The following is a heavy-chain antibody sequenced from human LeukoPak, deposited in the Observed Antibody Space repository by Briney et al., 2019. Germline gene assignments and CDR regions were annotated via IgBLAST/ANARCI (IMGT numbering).Heavy chain of an antibody. D-gene: IGHD3-22*01. CDR3: ARKYYYDSSGSSYPFDY. J-gene: IGHJ4*02. V-gene: IGHV1-69*13. CDR1: GGTFSSYA. CDR2: IIPIFGTA. Sequence: ASVKVSCKASGGTFSSYAISWVGQAPGQGLEWMGGIIPIFGTANYAQKFQGRVTITAVESTSTAYMELSSLRSEDTAVYYCARKYYYDSSGSSYPFDYWAQGTLVTVSS.